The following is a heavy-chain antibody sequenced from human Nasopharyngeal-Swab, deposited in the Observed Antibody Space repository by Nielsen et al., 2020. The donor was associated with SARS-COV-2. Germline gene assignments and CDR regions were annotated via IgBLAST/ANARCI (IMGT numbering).Heavy chain of an antibody. D-gene: IGHD3-16*01. CDR2: ITGSGDAT. CDR1: GFTFSSYT. J-gene: IGHJ6*02. V-gene: IGHV3-23*01. CDR3: AKDGVRLNGIDV. Sequence: GESLKISCGASGFTFSSYTMSWVRQAPGRGLEWVSAITGSGDATNYADSVRGRFTISRDNSKSTLYLQMNNLRAEDTAEYFCAKDGVRLNGIDVWGQGTTVTVSS.